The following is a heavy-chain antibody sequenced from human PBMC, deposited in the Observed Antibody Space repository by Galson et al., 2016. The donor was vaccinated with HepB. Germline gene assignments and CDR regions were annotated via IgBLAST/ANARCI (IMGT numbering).Heavy chain of an antibody. CDR3: ARDNSHRGRTSCIPTYRYFDL. CDR2: ISSNGDFI. CDR1: GISLSTFS. J-gene: IGHJ2*01. V-gene: IGHV3-21*01. D-gene: IGHD2-2*01. Sequence: SLRLSCAASGISLSTFSMNWVRQAPGQGLEWLSSISSNGDFINYADSVKGRFTISRDNADNSLFLHMSSLRAEDTAIYYCARDNSHRGRTSCIPTYRYFDLWGHGTLVTVSS.